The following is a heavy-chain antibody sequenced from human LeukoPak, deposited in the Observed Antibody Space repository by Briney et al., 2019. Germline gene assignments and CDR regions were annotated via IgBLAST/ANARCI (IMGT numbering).Heavy chain of an antibody. J-gene: IGHJ4*02. Sequence: GSVKVSRKASGYTFTGYYMHWVRQAPGQGLEWMGWINPNSGGTNYAQKFQGRVTMTRDTSISTAYMELSRLRSDDTAVYYCARVAQIRGVIKTFGYWGQGTLVTVSS. D-gene: IGHD3-10*01. V-gene: IGHV1-2*02. CDR2: INPNSGGT. CDR1: GYTFTGYY. CDR3: ARVAQIRGVIKTFGY.